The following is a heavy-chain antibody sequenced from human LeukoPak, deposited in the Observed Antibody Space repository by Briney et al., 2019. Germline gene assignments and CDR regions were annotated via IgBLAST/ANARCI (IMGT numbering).Heavy chain of an antibody. D-gene: IGHD6-13*01. V-gene: IGHV3-13*01. CDR3: VRAGFSSAWCVFDN. J-gene: IGHJ4*02. Sequence: GGSLSLSCTASGCSFSSYNRYWGRLATGKGLELVSGISAGGDTGYTDSVKGRFTISRDDVKSSLYLQMNSLRAGDTALYYCVRAGFSSAWCVFDNWGQGTLVTVSS. CDR1: GCSFSSYN. CDR2: ISAGGDT.